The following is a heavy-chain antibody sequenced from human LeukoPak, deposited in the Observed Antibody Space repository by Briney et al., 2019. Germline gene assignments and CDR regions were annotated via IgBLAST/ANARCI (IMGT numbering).Heavy chain of an antibody. CDR1: AFTFSSYG. CDR3: ARRASYYDRSGCDS. J-gene: IGHJ4*02. Sequence: PGGSLRLSCAASAFTFSSYGMHWVRQAPGKGLEWGAVIWYDGRNKHYAYSVRGRFTISRDNSKNTLYLQMNSLRAEDTAIYYCARRASYYDRSGCDSWGQGTLVTVSA. V-gene: IGHV3-33*08. CDR2: IWYDGRNK. D-gene: IGHD3-22*01.